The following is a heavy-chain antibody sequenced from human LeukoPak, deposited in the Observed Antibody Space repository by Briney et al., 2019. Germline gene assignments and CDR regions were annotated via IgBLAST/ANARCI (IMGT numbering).Heavy chain of an antibody. CDR1: GGSISSYY. CDR2: IYYSGST. V-gene: IGHV4-59*08. Sequence: PSETLSLTCTVSGGSISSYYRSWIRQPPGKGLEWIGYIYYSGSTNYNPSLKSRVTISVDTSKNQFSLKLSSVTAADTAAYYCASHPLRGGYYYGMDVWGQGTTVTVSS. D-gene: IGHD3-10*01. CDR3: ASHPLRGGYYYGMDV. J-gene: IGHJ6*02.